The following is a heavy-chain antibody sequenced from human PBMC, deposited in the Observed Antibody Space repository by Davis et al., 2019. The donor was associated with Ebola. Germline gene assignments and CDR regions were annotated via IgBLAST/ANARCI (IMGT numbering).Heavy chain of an antibody. V-gene: IGHV3-66*01. J-gene: IGHJ4*02. CDR3: ARVRGYYYGSGSYRPTHFDY. D-gene: IGHD3-10*01. CDR2: IYYDGAT. CDR1: GFTFSYNY. Sequence: PGGSLRLSCAASGFTFSYNYMAWVRQAPGKGLEWVSVIYYDGATYYADSVKGRFTISRDNSKNTLYLQMNSLRAEDTAVYYCARVRGYYYGSGSYRPTHFDYWGQGTLVTVSS.